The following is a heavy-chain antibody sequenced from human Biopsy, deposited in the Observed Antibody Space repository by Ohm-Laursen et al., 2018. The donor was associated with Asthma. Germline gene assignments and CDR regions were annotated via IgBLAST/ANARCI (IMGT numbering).Heavy chain of an antibody. J-gene: IGHJ4*02. CDR3: ARLAYGSGSFFDF. Sequence: ESLRISCKASGYIFTSYWIGWVRQMPGKGLEWMEIIFPGDSDTIYSPSFPGQVTISADKSISTAYLQWSSLKASDTAIYYCARLAYGSGSFFDFWGQGTLVTVAS. CDR1: GYIFTSYW. CDR2: IFPGDSDT. V-gene: IGHV5-51*01. D-gene: IGHD3-10*01.